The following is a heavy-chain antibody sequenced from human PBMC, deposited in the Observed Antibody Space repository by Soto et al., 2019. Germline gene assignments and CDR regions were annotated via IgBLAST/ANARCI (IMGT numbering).Heavy chain of an antibody. CDR1: GGSIRSYY. D-gene: IGHD6-13*01. J-gene: IGHJ5*02. CDR3: ARLQIAAAGTSRWFDP. CDR2: IYYRGST. V-gene: IGHV4-59*01. Sequence: SETLCLTCTVSGGSIRSYYWSWIRQPRGKGLEWIGDIYYRGSTNYNPTRKSRVTISVDTSKDQFSLKLRSVTAADTAVYYCARLQIAAAGTSRWFDPWGQGTLVTVSS.